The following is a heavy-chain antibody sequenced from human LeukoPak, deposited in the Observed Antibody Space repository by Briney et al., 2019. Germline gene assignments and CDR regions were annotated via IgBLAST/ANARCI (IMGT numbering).Heavy chain of an antibody. CDR3: ARPHYGSGSYVGYYFDY. D-gene: IGHD3-10*01. Sequence: PGGSLRLSCAASGFTFDDYGMSWVRLAPGKGLEWVSGINWNGGSTGYADSVKGRFTISRDNAKNSLYLQMNSLRAEDTALYYCARPHYGSGSYVGYYFDYWGQGTLVTVSS. J-gene: IGHJ4*02. CDR2: INWNGGST. V-gene: IGHV3-20*04. CDR1: GFTFDDYG.